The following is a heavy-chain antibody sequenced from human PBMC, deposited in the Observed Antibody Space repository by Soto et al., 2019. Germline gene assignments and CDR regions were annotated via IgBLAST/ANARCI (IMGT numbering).Heavy chain of an antibody. CDR3: ASYGYCSSTSCYGGEANWFDP. J-gene: IGHJ5*02. V-gene: IGHV1-69*02. CDR1: GGTFSSYT. Sequence: SVKVSCKASGGTFSSYTISWVRQAPGQGLEWMGRIIPILGIANYAQRFQGRVTITADKSTSTAYMELSSLRSEDTAVYYCASYGYCSSTSCYGGEANWFDPWGQGTLVTVSS. D-gene: IGHD2-2*03. CDR2: IIPILGIA.